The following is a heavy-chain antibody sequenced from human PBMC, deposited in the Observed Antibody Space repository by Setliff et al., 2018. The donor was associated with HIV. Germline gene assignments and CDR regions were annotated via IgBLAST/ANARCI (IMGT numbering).Heavy chain of an antibody. J-gene: IGHJ4*01. CDR1: GFIFSEYY. V-gene: IGHV3-11*01. CDR3: AKDGISGGAYPPYYFDY. Sequence: GGSLRLSCVASGFIFSEYYMTWIRQAPGKGLECISYITSSGATTYYAGSVKGRFTISRDNAKNSLYLQMNRLRVEDTAVYYCAKDGISGGAYPPYYFDYWGHGTLVTVSS. D-gene: IGHD2-15*01. CDR2: ITSSGATT.